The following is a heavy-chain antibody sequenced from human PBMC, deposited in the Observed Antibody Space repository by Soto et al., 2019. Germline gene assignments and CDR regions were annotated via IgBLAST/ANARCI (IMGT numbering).Heavy chain of an antibody. CDR2: INPNSGGT. D-gene: IGHD5-12*01. V-gene: IGHV1-2*02. CDR1: GYTFTGYY. J-gene: IGHJ4*02. CDR3: ARPRTKWLRFGERDY. Sequence: ASVKVSCKASGYTFTGYYMHWVRQAPGQGLEWMGWINPNSGGTNYAQKFQGRVTMTRDTSISTAYMELSRLRSDDTAVYYCARPRTKWLRFGERDYWGQGTLVTVSS.